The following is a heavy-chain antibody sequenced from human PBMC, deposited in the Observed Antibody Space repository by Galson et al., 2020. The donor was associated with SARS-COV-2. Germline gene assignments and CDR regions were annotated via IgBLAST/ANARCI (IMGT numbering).Heavy chain of an antibody. CDR1: GYTFTGYY. J-gene: IGHJ3*02. CDR2: INPNSGGT. Sequence: ASVKVSCKASGYTFTGYYMHWVRQAPGQGLEWMGWINPNSGGTNYAQNFQGWVTMTRDTSISTAYMELSRLRSDDTAVYYCARDNDHDAFDIWGQGTMVTVSS. CDR3: ARDNDHDAFDI. D-gene: IGHD1-1*01. V-gene: IGHV1-2*04.